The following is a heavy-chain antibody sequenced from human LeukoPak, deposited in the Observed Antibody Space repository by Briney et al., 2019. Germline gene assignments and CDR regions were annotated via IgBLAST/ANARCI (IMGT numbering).Heavy chain of an antibody. CDR2: IYYSGST. Sequence: PSETLSLTRTVSGGSISSYYWSWIRQPPGKGLEWIGYIYYSGSTNYNPSLKSRVTISVDTSKNQFSLKLSSVTAADTAVYYCARVYYDSSGYYYVLDYWGQGTLVTVSS. J-gene: IGHJ4*02. CDR3: ARVYYDSSGYYYVLDY. D-gene: IGHD3-22*01. V-gene: IGHV4-59*01. CDR1: GGSISSYY.